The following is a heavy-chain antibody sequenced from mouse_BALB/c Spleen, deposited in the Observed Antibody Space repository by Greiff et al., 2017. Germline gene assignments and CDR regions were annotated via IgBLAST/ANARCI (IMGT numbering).Heavy chain of an antibody. D-gene: IGHD1-1*01. CDR3: ARDHYYGSSYVYAMDC. CDR1: GFSLTGYG. V-gene: IGHV2-6-7*01. J-gene: IGHJ4*01. CDR2: IWGDGST. Sequence: QVQLKESGPGLVAPSQSLSITCTVSGFSLTGYGVNWVRQPPGKGLEWLGMIWGDGSTDYNSALKSRLSISKDNSKSQVFLKMNSLQTDDTARYYCARDHYYGSSYVYAMDCWGQGTSVTVSS.